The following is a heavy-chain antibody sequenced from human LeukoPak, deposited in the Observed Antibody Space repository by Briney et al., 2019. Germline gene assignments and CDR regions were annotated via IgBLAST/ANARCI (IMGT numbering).Heavy chain of an antibody. CDR2: IWYDGSNR. CDR1: GFTFSSSG. D-gene: IGHD3-22*01. V-gene: IGHV3-33*01. J-gene: IGHJ4*02. Sequence: GNSLRLSCAASGFTFSSSGMHWVRQAPGKGLEWVAVIWYDGSNRYYADPVKGRYTVSRDNSKNTLYLQMNSLRAEDTAVYYCARAKGVSTGYRPTDYWGQGTLVTVSS. CDR3: ARAKGVSTGYRPTDY.